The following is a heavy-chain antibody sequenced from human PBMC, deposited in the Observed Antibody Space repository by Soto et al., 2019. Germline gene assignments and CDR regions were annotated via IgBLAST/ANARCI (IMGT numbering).Heavy chain of an antibody. V-gene: IGHV3-7*01. D-gene: IGHD3-3*01. Sequence: GGSLRLSCAASGFTFSSYWMSWVRQAPGKGLEWVANIKQDGSEKYYVESVKGRFTISRDNAKNSLYLQMNSLRAEDTAVYYCARERYFWSGYFHYYYYMDVWGKGTTVTVSS. CDR2: IKQDGSEK. CDR1: GFTFSSYW. J-gene: IGHJ6*03. CDR3: ARERYFWSGYFHYYYYMDV.